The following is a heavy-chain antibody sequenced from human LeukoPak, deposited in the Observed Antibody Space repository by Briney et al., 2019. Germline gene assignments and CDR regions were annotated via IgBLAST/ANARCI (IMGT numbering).Heavy chain of an antibody. V-gene: IGHV3-30-3*01. Sequence: GGSPRLSCAASGFTFSSYAMHWVRQAPGKGLEWVAVISYDGSNKYYADSVKGRFTISRDNSKNTLYLQMNSLRAEDTAVYYCARDEDRGSYRYYFDYWGQGTLVTVSS. CDR1: GFTFSSYA. D-gene: IGHD1-26*01. CDR2: ISYDGSNK. J-gene: IGHJ4*02. CDR3: ARDEDRGSYRYYFDY.